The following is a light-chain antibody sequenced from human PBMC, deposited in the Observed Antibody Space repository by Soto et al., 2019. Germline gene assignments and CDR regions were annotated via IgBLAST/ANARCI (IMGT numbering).Light chain of an antibody. Sequence: ETVMTQSPVTLSVSPGERATLSCRASQSIGTNLAWYQEKPGQAPRLLMYATSTRATGIPARFIGSGSGTELTLTISSLQSEDSAVYFCQQYSDWPPYTFGQGTQLEIK. J-gene: IGKJ2*01. V-gene: IGKV3-15*01. CDR2: ATS. CDR3: QQYSDWPPYT. CDR1: QSIGTN.